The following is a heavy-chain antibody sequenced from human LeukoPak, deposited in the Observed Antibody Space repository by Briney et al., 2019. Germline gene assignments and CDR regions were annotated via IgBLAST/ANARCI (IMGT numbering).Heavy chain of an antibody. Sequence: ASVKVSCKASGYTFTNYAIHWVRQAPGQGLERMGWINAGNGNTRYSQKLQDRVTITRDTSANTVYMGLSSLRSEDTAVHFCARGLLWFGELSPPGYWGQGTLVTVSS. CDR2: INAGNGNT. CDR3: ARGLLWFGELSPPGY. CDR1: GYTFTNYA. J-gene: IGHJ4*02. D-gene: IGHD3-10*01. V-gene: IGHV1-3*01.